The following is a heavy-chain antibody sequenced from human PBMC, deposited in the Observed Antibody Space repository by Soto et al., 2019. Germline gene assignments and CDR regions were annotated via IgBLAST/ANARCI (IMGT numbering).Heavy chain of an antibody. V-gene: IGHV1-18*01. CDR2: ISAYNGNT. Sequence: GASVKVSCKASGSTFTSYGISWVRQAPGQGLEWMGWISAYNGNTNYAQKLQGRVTMTTDTSTSTAYMELRSLRSDDTAVYYCASGFLEWTPYYFDYWDQGPMVTVSS. D-gene: IGHD3-3*01. J-gene: IGHJ4*02. CDR1: GSTFTSYG. CDR3: ASGFLEWTPYYFDY.